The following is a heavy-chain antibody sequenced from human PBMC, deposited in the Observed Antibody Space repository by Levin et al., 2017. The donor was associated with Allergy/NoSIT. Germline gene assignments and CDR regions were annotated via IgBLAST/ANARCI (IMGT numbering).Heavy chain of an antibody. CDR2: IKQDGSEK. CDR1: GFTFSSYW. D-gene: IGHD3-16*02. V-gene: IGHV3-7*01. J-gene: IGHJ4*02. CDR3: ARGIRPMGLRLGELSFGYDY. Sequence: GESLKISCAASGFTFSSYWMSWVRQAPGKGLEWVANIKQDGSEKYYVDSVKGRFTISRDNAKNSLYLQMNSLRAEDTAVYYCARGIRPMGLRLGELSFGYDYWGQGTLVTVSS.